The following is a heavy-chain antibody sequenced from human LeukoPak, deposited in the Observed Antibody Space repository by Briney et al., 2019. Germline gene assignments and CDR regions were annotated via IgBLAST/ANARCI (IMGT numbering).Heavy chain of an antibody. J-gene: IGHJ4*02. CDR3: AKDNGHNWNGGVDY. V-gene: IGHV3-23*01. D-gene: IGHD1-1*01. CDR2: ISGSGGST. Sequence: GGSLRLSCAASGFTFSSYAMSWVRQAPGKGLEWVSAISGSGGSTYYADSVKGRFTISRDNSKNTLYLQMNSLRAEDTAVYYCAKDNGHNWNGGVDYWGQGTLVTVSS. CDR1: GFTFSSYA.